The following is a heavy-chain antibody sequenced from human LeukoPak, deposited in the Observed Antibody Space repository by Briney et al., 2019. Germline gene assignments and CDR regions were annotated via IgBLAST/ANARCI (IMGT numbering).Heavy chain of an antibody. CDR1: GFTFSSYA. D-gene: IGHD6-13*01. CDR3: ARGFIAAAGTGTFY. CDR2: ISSNGGST. J-gene: IGHJ4*02. Sequence: RGSLRLSCAASGFTFSSYAMHWVRQAPGKGLEYVSAISSNGGSTYYANSVKGRFTISRDNSKNTLYLQMGSLRAEDMAVYYCARGFIAAAGTGTFYWGQGTLVTVSS. V-gene: IGHV3-64*01.